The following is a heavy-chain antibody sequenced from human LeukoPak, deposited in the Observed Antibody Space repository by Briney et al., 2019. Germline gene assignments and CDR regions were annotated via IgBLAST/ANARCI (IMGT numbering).Heavy chain of an antibody. CDR2: IYWDDDK. V-gene: IGHV2-5*02. CDR1: GFSLSTSGVG. J-gene: IGHJ3*02. CDR3: AHSQRYFAWLSHDAFDI. Sequence: SGPTPVNPTQTLTLTCTFSGFSLSTSGVGVGWIRQPPGKALEVLALIYWDDDKRYSPSLQSRLTITKDTSKNQVVLTMTNMDPVDTATYYCAHSQRYFAWLSHDAFDIWGQGTLVTVSS. D-gene: IGHD3-9*01.